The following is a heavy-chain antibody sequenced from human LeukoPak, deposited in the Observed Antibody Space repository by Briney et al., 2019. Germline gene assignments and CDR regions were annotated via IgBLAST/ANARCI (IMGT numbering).Heavy chain of an antibody. CDR3: AKGGREVVTAIFDY. CDR1: GITFSTYA. V-gene: IGHV3-23*01. Sequence: AGGSLRLSCAASGITFSTYAMNWVRQAPGKGLEWVSSLSGSGGSTYYADSVKGRFTISRDNSKNTLYLQVNSLRAEDTAIYYCAKGGREVVTAIFDYWGQGTLVTVSS. J-gene: IGHJ4*02. D-gene: IGHD2-21*02. CDR2: LSGSGGST.